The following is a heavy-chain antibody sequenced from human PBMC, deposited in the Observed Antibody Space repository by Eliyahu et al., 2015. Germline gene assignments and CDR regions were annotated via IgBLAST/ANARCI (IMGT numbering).Heavy chain of an antibody. CDR1: GYTFTGYY. CDR2: INPNSGGT. CDR3: ARDRGILYFGDAFDI. Sequence: QVQLVQSGAEVKKPGASVXVXCKASGYTFTGYYMHWVRQAPGQGLEWMGRINPNSGGTNYAQKFQGRVTMTRDTSISTAYMELSRLRSDDTAVYYCARDRGILYFGDAFDIWGQGTMVTVSS. J-gene: IGHJ3*02. D-gene: IGHD2-8*01. V-gene: IGHV1-2*06.